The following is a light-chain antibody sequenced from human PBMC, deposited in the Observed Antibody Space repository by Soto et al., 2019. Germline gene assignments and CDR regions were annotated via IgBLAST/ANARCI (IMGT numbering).Light chain of an antibody. Sequence: QSVLTQPPSVSAAPGQKVTISCSGSSSNIGNNYVSWYQQLPGAAPKLLIYDNNERPSGIPDRFSGSKSGTSATLGITGLQTGDEAHYYCATWDSSLTVGVFGGGTKLTVL. CDR1: SSNIGNNY. CDR2: DNN. CDR3: ATWDSSLTVGV. V-gene: IGLV1-51*01. J-gene: IGLJ2*01.